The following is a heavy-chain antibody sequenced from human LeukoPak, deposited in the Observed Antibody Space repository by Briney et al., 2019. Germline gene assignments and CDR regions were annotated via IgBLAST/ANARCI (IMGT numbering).Heavy chain of an antibody. Sequence: ASVTVSCKASGYTFTSYGINWVRQATGQGLEWMGWMNPGSGNTGLAQKFQGRVTMTSNTSTSTAYMELSSLRSEDTAVYFCARASRQVKGYDSAGYYYFGYWGQGAVVTVSS. CDR2: MNPGSGNT. V-gene: IGHV1-8*01. D-gene: IGHD3-22*01. CDR1: GYTFTSYG. J-gene: IGHJ4*02. CDR3: ARASRQVKGYDSAGYYYFGY.